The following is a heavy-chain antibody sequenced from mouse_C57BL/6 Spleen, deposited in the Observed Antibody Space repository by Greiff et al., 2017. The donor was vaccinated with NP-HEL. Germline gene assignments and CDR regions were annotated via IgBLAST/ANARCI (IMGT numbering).Heavy chain of an antibody. D-gene: IGHD1-1*01. Sequence: VQLQQSGPELVKPGASVKISCKASGYAFSSSWMNWVKQRPGKGLEWIGRIYPGDGDTNYNGKFKGKATLTADKSSSTAYMQLSSLTSEYSAVYFCARSYYGSSLYYAMDYWGQGTSVTVSS. J-gene: IGHJ4*01. CDR2: IYPGDGDT. V-gene: IGHV1-82*01. CDR1: GYAFSSSW. CDR3: ARSYYGSSLYYAMDY.